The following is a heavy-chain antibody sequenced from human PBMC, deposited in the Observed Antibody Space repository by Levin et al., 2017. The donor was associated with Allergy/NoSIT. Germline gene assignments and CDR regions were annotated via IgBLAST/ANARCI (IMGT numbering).Heavy chain of an antibody. V-gene: IGHV3-11*05. CDR2: ISSSSSYT. D-gene: IGHD5-12*01. CDR3: ARVGYSGYDPTYYFDY. J-gene: IGHJ4*02. Sequence: GGSLRLSCAASGFTFSDYYMSWIRQAPGKGLEWVSYISSSSSYTNYADSVKGRFTISRDNAKNSLYLQMNSLRAEDTAVYYCARVGYSGYDPTYYFDYWGQGTLVTVSS. CDR1: GFTFSDYY.